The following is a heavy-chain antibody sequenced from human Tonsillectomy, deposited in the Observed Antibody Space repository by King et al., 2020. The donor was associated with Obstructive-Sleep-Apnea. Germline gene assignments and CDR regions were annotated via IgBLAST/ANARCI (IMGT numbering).Heavy chain of an antibody. J-gene: IGHJ6*02. V-gene: IGHV2-70*01. CDR3: ARMRYSSGSSYYSGMDV. D-gene: IGHD6-19*01. CDR2: IDWEDDK. CDR1: GFSLSTSGMC. Sequence: TLKESGPALVKPTQTLTLTCTFSGFSLSTSGMCVGWIRQPPGKALEWLALIDWEDDKYYSTSLKTRLTISKDPSKNQVDLTMTNMDPVDTATYYCARMRYSSGSSYYSGMDVWGQGTTVTVSS.